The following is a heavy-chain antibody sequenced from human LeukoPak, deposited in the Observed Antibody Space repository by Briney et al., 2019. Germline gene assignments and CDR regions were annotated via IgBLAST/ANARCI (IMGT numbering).Heavy chain of an antibody. CDR2: INHSGST. D-gene: IGHD3-10*01. CDR3: ARDIYMVRGVIDYYYYYYMDV. J-gene: IGHJ6*03. CDR1: GGSFSGYY. Sequence: PSETLSLTCAVYGGSFSGYYWNWIRQPPGKGLEWIGEINHSGSTNYNPSLKSRVTISVDTSKNQFSLKLSSVTAADTAVYYCARDIYMVRGVIDYYYYYYMDVWGKGTTVTISS. V-gene: IGHV4-34*01.